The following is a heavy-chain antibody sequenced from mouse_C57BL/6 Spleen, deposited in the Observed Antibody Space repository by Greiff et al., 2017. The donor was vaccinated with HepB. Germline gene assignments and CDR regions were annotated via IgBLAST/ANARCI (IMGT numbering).Heavy chain of an antibody. V-gene: IGHV5-6*01. D-gene: IGHD2-3*01. CDR2: ISSGGSYT. CDR1: GFTFSSYG. CDR3: ARTYDGYYYFDY. Sequence: EVMVVESGGDLVKPGGSLKLSCAASGFTFSSYGMSWVRQTPDKRLEWVATISSGGSYTYYPDSVKGRVTISRDNAKNTPYLQMSRLKSEDTALYYCARTYDGYYYFDYWGQGTTLTVSS. J-gene: IGHJ2*01.